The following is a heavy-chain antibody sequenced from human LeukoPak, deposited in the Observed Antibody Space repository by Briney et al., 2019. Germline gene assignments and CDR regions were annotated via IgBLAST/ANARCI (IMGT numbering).Heavy chain of an antibody. CDR2: IYSGGST. Sequence: GGSLRLSCTASGFTVSSNYMSWVRQAPGKGLEWVSVIYSGGSTYYADSVKGRFTISRDNSKNTLYLQMNSLRAEDTAMYYCAKDSGYDLLLDYWGQGTLVTVSS. V-gene: IGHV3-53*01. CDR1: GFTVSSNY. CDR3: AKDSGYDLLLDY. J-gene: IGHJ4*02. D-gene: IGHD5-12*01.